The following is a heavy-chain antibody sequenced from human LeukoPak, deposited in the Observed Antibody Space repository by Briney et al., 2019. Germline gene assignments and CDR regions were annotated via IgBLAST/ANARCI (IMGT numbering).Heavy chain of an antibody. V-gene: IGHV4-39*07. Sequence: SETLSLTCTVSGGSISSSSYYWGWIRQPPGKGLEWIGSIYYSGSTYYNPPLKSRVTISVDTSKNQFSLKLSSVTAADTAVYYCARAIGGYSYGFIDYWGQGTLVTVSS. J-gene: IGHJ4*02. CDR2: IYYSGST. CDR1: GGSISSSSYY. D-gene: IGHD5-18*01. CDR3: ARAIGGYSYGFIDY.